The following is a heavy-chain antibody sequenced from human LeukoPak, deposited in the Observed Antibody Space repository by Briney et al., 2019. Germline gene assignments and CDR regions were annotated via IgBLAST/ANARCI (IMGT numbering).Heavy chain of an antibody. CDR2: IIPILGIA. CDR3: ARVGDMGVAAPSTP. J-gene: IGHJ4*02. CDR1: GGTFSSYA. Sequence: ASVKVSCKASGGTFSSYAISWVRQAPGQGLEWMGRIIPILGIANYAQKFQGRVTITADKSTSTAYMDLSSLRSEDTAVYYCARVGDMGVAAPSTPWGQGTLVTVSS. V-gene: IGHV1-69*04. D-gene: IGHD6-13*01.